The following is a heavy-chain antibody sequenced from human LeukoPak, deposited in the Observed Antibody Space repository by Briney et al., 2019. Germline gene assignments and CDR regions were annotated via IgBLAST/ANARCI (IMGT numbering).Heavy chain of an antibody. J-gene: IGHJ4*02. Sequence: GGSLRLSCAASGFTFSDYYMSWIRQAPGKGLEWVSYISSSGSTIYYADSVKGRFTISRDNAKNSLYLQMNSLRAEDTAVYYCARDLYSGYAVFDYWGQGTLVTVSS. D-gene: IGHD5-12*01. CDR2: ISSSGSTI. CDR1: GFTFSDYY. CDR3: ARDLYSGYAVFDY. V-gene: IGHV3-11*01.